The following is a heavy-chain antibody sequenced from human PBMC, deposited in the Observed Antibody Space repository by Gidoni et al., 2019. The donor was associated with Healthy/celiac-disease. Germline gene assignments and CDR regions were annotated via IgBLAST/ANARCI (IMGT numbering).Heavy chain of an antibody. J-gene: IGHJ4*02. CDR3: TTQTHDFWSGLSHFDY. CDR1: GFTFGDYA. D-gene: IGHD3-3*01. CDR2: IRSKAYGGTT. Sequence: EVQLVESGGGLVKPGRSLRLSCTASGFTFGDYAMSWFRQAPGKGLEWVCFIRSKAYGGTTEYAASVKGRFTISRDDSKSIAYLQMNSLKTEDTAVYYCTTQTHDFWSGLSHFDYWGQGTLVTVSS. V-gene: IGHV3-49*05.